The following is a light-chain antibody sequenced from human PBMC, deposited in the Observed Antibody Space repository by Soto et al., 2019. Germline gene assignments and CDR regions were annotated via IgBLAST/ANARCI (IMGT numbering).Light chain of an antibody. V-gene: IGKV3-15*01. CDR3: QQFHTWPVT. CDR1: QSVGAN. Sequence: IVMTQSPASLSVSPGERVTFSCRASQSVGANLAWYRHKPGQAPRLLISYASSGATGVPGRVSGSGYGTEFTLTINSRQAEDFAIYYCQQFHTWPVTFGGGTKVEI. CDR2: YAS. J-gene: IGKJ4*01.